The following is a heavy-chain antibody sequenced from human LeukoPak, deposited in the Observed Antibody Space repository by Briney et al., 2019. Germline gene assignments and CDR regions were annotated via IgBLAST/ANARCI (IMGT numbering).Heavy chain of an antibody. J-gene: IGHJ4*02. D-gene: IGHD3-3*01. V-gene: IGHV5-51*01. Sequence: GESLRISCKGSGYTFSSYWIGWVRQMPGKGLEWMGIIYPGDSDTSYSPSLQGQATISDDTSIGTAYLQWSSLKASDTAIYYCARQNDFRLDYWGQGTLVTVSS. CDR3: ARQNDFRLDY. CDR1: GYTFSSYW. CDR2: IYPGDSDT.